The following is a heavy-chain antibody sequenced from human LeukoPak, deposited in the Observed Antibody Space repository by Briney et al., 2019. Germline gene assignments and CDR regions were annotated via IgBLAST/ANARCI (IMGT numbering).Heavy chain of an antibody. CDR2: ISVYNGNT. CDR3: ARHINGYYYDSHGYYPTDL. Sequence: PLASVNVSCTASGYIFTSYGISWVRQAPGQGLEWMGWISVYNGNTNYPQRLQGRVTMTSDTSTTTAYMELRSLTSDDTAVYYCARHINGYYYDSHGYYPTDLWGQGTLVTVSS. D-gene: IGHD3-22*01. CDR1: GYIFTSYG. V-gene: IGHV1-18*01. J-gene: IGHJ5*02.